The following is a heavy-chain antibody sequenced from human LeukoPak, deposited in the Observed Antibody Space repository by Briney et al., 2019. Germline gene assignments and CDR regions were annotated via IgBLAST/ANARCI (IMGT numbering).Heavy chain of an antibody. CDR2: INPGGDNT. Sequence: ASVKVSCKASGYTFTGYYMHWVRQAPGQGLEWMGLINPGGDNTDYAQNFQGRVTMTRDTSTSTVYMGLSSLRSEDTAVYYCARDGYDILTGYAPPHNWFDPWGQGTLVTVSS. CDR3: ARDGYDILTGYAPPHNWFDP. V-gene: IGHV1-46*01. J-gene: IGHJ5*02. CDR1: GYTFTGYY. D-gene: IGHD3-9*01.